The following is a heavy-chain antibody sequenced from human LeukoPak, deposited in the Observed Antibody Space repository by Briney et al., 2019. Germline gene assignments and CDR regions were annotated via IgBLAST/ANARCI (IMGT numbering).Heavy chain of an antibody. CDR1: GGSISSGSYY. CDR3: ARHRYSSNPFDP. D-gene: IGHD6-13*01. Sequence: PSETLSLTCTVSGGSISSGSYYWGWIRQPPGKGLEWIGSLYYSGSTYYNPSLKSRVTISVDTSKNQFSLKLSSVTAADTAVYYCARHRYSSNPFDPWGQGTLVTVSS. J-gene: IGHJ5*02. CDR2: LYYSGST. V-gene: IGHV4-39*01.